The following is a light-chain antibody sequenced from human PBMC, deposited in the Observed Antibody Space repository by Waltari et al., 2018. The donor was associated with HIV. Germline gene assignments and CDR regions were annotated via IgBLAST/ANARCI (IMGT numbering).Light chain of an antibody. CDR3: QVWDNNSEPNVA. V-gene: IGLV3-21*02. J-gene: IGLJ2*01. CDR1: KIGTKS. CDR2: DDS. Sequence: YVLTQAPSLSVAPGQTARITCGGNKIGTKSVHWYQQKTGQAPVLVVYDDSDRPSGIPERFSGSNSRNTATLTISGVEAGDEADYYCQVWDNNSEPNVAFGGGTKLTV.